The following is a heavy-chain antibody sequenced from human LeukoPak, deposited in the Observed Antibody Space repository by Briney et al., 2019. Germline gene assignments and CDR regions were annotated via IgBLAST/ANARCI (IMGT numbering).Heavy chain of an antibody. CDR3: AKNTHWGSSGYYSYYCDY. CDR1: GFTFSTYA. CDR2: ISGTGGST. Sequence: GGSRRLSWAASGFTFSTYAMSWVRQAPGKGLEWVSTISGTGGSTDYADSVKGRFTISRDNPKNTLYLHMNSLRAEDTAVYYCAKNTHWGSSGYYSYYCDYWGQGTLVTVSS. V-gene: IGHV3-23*01. J-gene: IGHJ4*02. D-gene: IGHD3-22*01.